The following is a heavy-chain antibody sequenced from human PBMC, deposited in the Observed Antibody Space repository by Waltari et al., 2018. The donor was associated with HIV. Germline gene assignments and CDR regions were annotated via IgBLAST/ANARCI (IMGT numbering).Heavy chain of an antibody. J-gene: IGHJ5*02. CDR3: ARAGIATAILFDT. V-gene: IGHV4-39*07. CDR1: GSSISSDKYY. Sequence: HLQLRESGPRLVRPSATLSLTCTFSGSSISSDKYYWAWIRQPPGKGLEWIASLSSGGSSYYKASLRSRVTTSVLTSRNQFSLNLTSVTAADSAVYYCARAGIATAILFDTWGQGSLVTVSS. CDR2: LSSGGSS. D-gene: IGHD2-21*02.